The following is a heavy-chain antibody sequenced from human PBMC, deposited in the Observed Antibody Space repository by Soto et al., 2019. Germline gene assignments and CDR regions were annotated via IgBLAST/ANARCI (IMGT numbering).Heavy chain of an antibody. CDR2: ISAIGDST. Sequence: EVQVLESGGGLVQPGGSLRLSCVFSEFAFSTFGMSWVRQAPGKGLESVSSISAIGDSTYHADSVKGRFSISRDNSRNSLYLQMNNLRAEDMAVYYCTTVGPYSPRWDFWGQGTVVSVSS. CDR3: TTVGPYSPRWDF. CDR1: EFAFSTFG. J-gene: IGHJ3*01. V-gene: IGHV3-23*01. D-gene: IGHD2-15*01.